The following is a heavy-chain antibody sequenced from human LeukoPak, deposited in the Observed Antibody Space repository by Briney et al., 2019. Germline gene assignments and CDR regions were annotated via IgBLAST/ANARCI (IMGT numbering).Heavy chain of an antibody. CDR3: ARVLLPLYGMDV. V-gene: IGHV3-33*01. D-gene: IGHD3-22*01. CDR1: GFTFSSYG. CDR2: IWYDGSNK. J-gene: IGHJ6*02. Sequence: GGSLRLSCAASGFTFSSYGMHWVRQAPGKGLEWVAVIWYDGSNKYYADSVKGRFTISRDDSKNTLYLQMNSLRAEDTAVYYCARVLLPLYGMDVWGQGTTVTISS.